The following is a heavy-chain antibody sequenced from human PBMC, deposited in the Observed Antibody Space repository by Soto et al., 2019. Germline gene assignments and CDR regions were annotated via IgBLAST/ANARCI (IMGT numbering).Heavy chain of an antibody. CDR1: GGSFSSNSYS. CDR3: ARGMTTVTTLDY. Sequence: SETLSLTCTVSGGSFSSNSYSWGWLRQPPGKGLEWIGYIYHSGSTYYNPSLKSRVTISVDRSKNQLSLKLSSVTAADTAVYYCARGMTTVTTLDYWGQGTLVTVSS. D-gene: IGHD4-4*01. V-gene: IGHV4-30-2*01. CDR2: IYHSGST. J-gene: IGHJ4*02.